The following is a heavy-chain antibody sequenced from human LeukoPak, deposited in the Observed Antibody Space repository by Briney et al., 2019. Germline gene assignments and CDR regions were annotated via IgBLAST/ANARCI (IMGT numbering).Heavy chain of an antibody. CDR1: GFTFSSYE. CDR3: AKDSVVVAETNYFDY. D-gene: IGHD2-15*01. V-gene: IGHV3-48*03. Sequence: GGSLRLSCAASGFTFSSYEINWVRQAPGKGLEWVSYISSSGYTIYYADSVKGRFTISRDNAKNSLYLQMNSLRAEDMAVYYCAKDSVVVAETNYFDYWGQGTLVTVSS. CDR2: ISSSGYTI. J-gene: IGHJ4*02.